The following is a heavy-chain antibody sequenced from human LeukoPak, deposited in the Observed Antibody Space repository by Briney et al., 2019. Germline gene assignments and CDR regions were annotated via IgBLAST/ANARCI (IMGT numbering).Heavy chain of an antibody. V-gene: IGHV4-4*07. Sequence: GSLRLSCAASGFTVSSNYMSWIRQPAGKGLEWIGRIYTSGSTNYNPSLKSRVTMSVDTSKNQFSLKLSSVTAADTAVYYCAREGSASAYYYGSVRSAFDYWGQGTLVTVSS. CDR2: IYTSGST. CDR3: AREGSASAYYYGSVRSAFDY. D-gene: IGHD3-10*01. J-gene: IGHJ4*02. CDR1: GFTVSSNY.